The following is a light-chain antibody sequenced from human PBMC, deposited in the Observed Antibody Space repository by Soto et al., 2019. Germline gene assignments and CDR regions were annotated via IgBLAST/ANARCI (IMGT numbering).Light chain of an antibody. J-gene: IGKJ1*01. CDR3: LQPLQTPWT. Sequence: DIVMTQSPLSLPVTPGEPASISCRSSQSLLQSNGYNYLDWYLQKPGQSPQLLIYLGSDRASGVPDRFSGSRSGTDFTLKISRVEAEYVGVYYCLQPLQTPWTFGQGTKVDI. CDR2: LGS. CDR1: QSLLQSNGYNY. V-gene: IGKV2-28*01.